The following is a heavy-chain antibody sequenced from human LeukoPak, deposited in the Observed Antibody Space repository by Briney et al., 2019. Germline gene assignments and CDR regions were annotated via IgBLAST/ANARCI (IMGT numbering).Heavy chain of an antibody. CDR2: ISGSGGRT. Sequence: GGSLRLSCAASGFTFSGSALHWVRQAPGKGLEWVSAISGSGGRTYYADSVRGRFTISRDNSKNTLYLQMNSLRAEDTAIYYCAKNGDRGAYCSGGSCYPYYYYYMDVWGKGTTVTISS. CDR3: AKNGDRGAYCSGGSCYPYYYYYMDV. D-gene: IGHD2-15*01. CDR1: GFTFSGSA. J-gene: IGHJ6*03. V-gene: IGHV3-23*01.